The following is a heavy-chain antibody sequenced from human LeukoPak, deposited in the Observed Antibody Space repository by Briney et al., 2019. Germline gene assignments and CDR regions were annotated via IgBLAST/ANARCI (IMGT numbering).Heavy chain of an antibody. V-gene: IGHV1-18*01. CDR1: GYTFTSYG. D-gene: IGHD2-2*01. CDR3: ARDPLYCSSTSCYFYYYYYYMDV. J-gene: IGHJ6*03. Sequence: ASVKVSCKASGYTFTSYGISWVRQAPGQGLEWMGWISAYNGNTNYAQKLQGRVTMTTDTSTSTAYMELRSLRSDDTAVYYCARDPLYCSSTSCYFYYYYYYMDVWGKGTTVTVSS. CDR2: ISAYNGNT.